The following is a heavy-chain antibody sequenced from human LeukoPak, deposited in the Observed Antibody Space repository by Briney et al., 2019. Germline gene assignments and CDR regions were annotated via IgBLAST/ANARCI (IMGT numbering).Heavy chain of an antibody. Sequence: SETLSLTCTVSGGSISGYIWSWIRQPPGKGLEWIGYIYDTGSTNYNPSLKSRVTISLDTSKNQFSLQLSSVTATDKAIYYCVRLSVVSPHRYFDLWGRGTLVTVSS. CDR2: IYDTGST. D-gene: IGHD4-23*01. CDR3: VRLSVVSPHRYFDL. V-gene: IGHV4-59*08. CDR1: GGSISGYI. J-gene: IGHJ2*01.